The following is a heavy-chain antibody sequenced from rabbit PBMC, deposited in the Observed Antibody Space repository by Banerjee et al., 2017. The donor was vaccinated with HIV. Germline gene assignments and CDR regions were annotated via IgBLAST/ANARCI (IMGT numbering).Heavy chain of an antibody. V-gene: IGHV1S47*01. CDR2: INPFFGDT. Sequence: QEQLVESGGGLVQPGGSLKLSCKASGFDLSTYGVSWVRQAPGKGLEWIGYINPFFGDTHYANWVNGRFTISREDTQNTAYLQLDSLTAADTATYFCARGVIRFPLWGQGTLVTVS. D-gene: IGHD7-1*01. CDR3: ARGVIRFPL. CDR1: GFDLSTYG. J-gene: IGHJ3*01.